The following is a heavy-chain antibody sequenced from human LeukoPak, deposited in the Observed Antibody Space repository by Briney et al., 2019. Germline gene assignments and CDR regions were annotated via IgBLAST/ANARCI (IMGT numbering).Heavy chain of an antibody. V-gene: IGHV4-59*01. J-gene: IGHJ5*02. CDR3: ARGRAGGDWFDP. Sequence: SETLSLTCAVSGGSIGSYYWSWIRQPPGKGLEWIGHIHDSGSTKYNPSLKSRVTRSVATSRNHLSLNMTAGTAADTAVYYCARGRAGGDWFDPWGQGTLVTVSS. CDR1: GGSIGSYY. CDR2: IHDSGST. D-gene: IGHD3-10*01.